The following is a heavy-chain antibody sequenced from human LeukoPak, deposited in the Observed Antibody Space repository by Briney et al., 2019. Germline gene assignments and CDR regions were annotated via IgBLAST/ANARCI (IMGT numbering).Heavy chain of an antibody. CDR1: GGSISSGGYY. Sequence: PSETLSLTCTVSGGSISSGGYYWSWIRQQPGKGLEWIGYIYYSGSTYYNPSLKSRVTISVDTSKNQFSLKLSSVTAADTAVYYCARATDYYDSSVSRAFDIWGQGTMVTVSS. CDR3: ARATDYYDSSVSRAFDI. V-gene: IGHV4-31*03. J-gene: IGHJ3*02. CDR2: IYYSGST. D-gene: IGHD3-22*01.